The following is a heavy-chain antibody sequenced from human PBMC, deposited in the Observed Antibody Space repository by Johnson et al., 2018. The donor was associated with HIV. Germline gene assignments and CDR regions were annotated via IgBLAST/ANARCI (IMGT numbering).Heavy chain of an antibody. CDR2: IYYDGGNK. V-gene: IGHV3-33*03. Sequence: QVQLVESGGGVVQPGTSLRLSCAASGLTLRSYGMHWVRQAPGKGREGGAFIYYDGGNKYYADSLKGRFTISRANSKNTLDLQMNSLRSDYPAMYYCAKADTMAGDAFDIWGQGTMVTVSS. CDR1: GLTLRSYG. CDR3: AKADTMAGDAFDI. D-gene: IGHD2-2*01. J-gene: IGHJ3*02.